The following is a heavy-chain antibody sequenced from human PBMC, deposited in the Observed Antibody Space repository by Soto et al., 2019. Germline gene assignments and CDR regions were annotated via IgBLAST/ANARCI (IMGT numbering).Heavy chain of an antibody. V-gene: IGHV4-31*03. Sequence: QVQLQESGPGLVKPSQTLSLTCTVTVSGGSISSGGYYWSWIRQHPGKGLEWIGYIYYSGSPSYNPSFKSRVTISVDTSKNQFSLKLSSVTAADTAVYYCARSAILVVPAAMYFDYWGQGTLVTVSS. J-gene: IGHJ4*02. CDR3: ARSAILVVPAAMYFDY. D-gene: IGHD2-2*01. CDR1: GGSISSGGYY. CDR2: IYYSGSP.